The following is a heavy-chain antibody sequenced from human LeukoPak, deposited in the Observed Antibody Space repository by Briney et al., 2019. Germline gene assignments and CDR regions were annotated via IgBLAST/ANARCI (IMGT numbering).Heavy chain of an antibody. D-gene: IGHD6-19*01. CDR3: AKRDSSGWYYYYYYMDV. CDR2: ITGSGGST. V-gene: IGHV3-23*01. Sequence: QPGGSLRLSCAASGFTFSDNYMTWVRQAPGKGLEWVSAITGSGGSTYYADSVKGRFTISRDNSKNTLYLQMNSLRAEDTAVYYCAKRDSSGWYYYYYYMDVWGKGTTVTVSS. CDR1: GFTFSDNY. J-gene: IGHJ6*03.